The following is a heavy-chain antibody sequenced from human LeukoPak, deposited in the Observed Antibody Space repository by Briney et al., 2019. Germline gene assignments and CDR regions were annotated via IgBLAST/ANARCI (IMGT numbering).Heavy chain of an antibody. J-gene: IGHJ4*02. D-gene: IGHD1-1*01. CDR1: GGSISSYY. Sequence: SETLSLTCTVSGGSISSYYWNWIRQPPGKGLEWIGYIYYSGSTYYNPSPKSRVTISVDTSKNQFSLKLSSVTAADTAVYYCARDLDDGFFDYWGQGTLVTVSS. CDR2: IYYSGST. V-gene: IGHV4-59*06. CDR3: ARDLDDGFFDY.